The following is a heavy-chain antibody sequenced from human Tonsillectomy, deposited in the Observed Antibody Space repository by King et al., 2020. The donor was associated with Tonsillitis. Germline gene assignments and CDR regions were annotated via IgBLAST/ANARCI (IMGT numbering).Heavy chain of an antibody. J-gene: IGHJ5*02. V-gene: IGHV1-2*02. CDR1: GYTFTGYF. Sequence: VQLVESGAEVKKPGASVKVSCTASGYTFTGYFVHWVRQAPGQGLEWLGWINPNSGGTNYAQKFQGRVTMTRDTSINTTYMELSRLRSDDTAVYYCARDSDYGFSNWFDPWGQGTLVTVSS. D-gene: IGHD3-16*01. CDR3: ARDSDYGFSNWFDP. CDR2: INPNSGGT.